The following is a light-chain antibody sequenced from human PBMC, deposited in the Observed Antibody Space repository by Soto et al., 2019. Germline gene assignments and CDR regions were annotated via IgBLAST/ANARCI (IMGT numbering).Light chain of an antibody. V-gene: IGKV1-5*01. CDR2: DAS. CDR1: QSISSW. J-gene: IGKJ1*01. CDR3: QQYNSYSPT. Sequence: DIQMTQSPSTLSASVGDRVTITCRASQSISSWLAWYQQKPGKDPKLLIYDASSLESGVPSRFSGSGSGTEFTPTISSLQPDDFATYYCQQYNSYSPTFGQGTKVESK.